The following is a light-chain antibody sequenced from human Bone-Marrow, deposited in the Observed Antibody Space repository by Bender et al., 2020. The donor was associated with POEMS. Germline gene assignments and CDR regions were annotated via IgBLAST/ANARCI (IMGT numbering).Light chain of an antibody. Sequence: QSALTQPASVSGSPGQSITISCTGTSSDVEIYNLVSWYQQHPGKAPKLMIYEGNKRPSGVSNRFSASKSGNTASLTISGLQAEDEADYYCCSYARDNIWLFGAGTRLTVL. CDR1: SSDVEIYNL. J-gene: IGLJ3*02. V-gene: IGLV2-23*01. CDR2: EGN. CDR3: CSYARDNIWL.